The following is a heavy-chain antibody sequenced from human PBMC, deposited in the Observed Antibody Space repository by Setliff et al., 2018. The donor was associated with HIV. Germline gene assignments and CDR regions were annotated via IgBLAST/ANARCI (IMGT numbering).Heavy chain of an antibody. CDR2: IYYSGNT. CDR1: GGSISTSSSY. Sequence: SETLSLTCTVSGGSISTSSSYWGWLRQPPGKGLEWIGSIYYSGNTYFSPSLKSRITISVDTSKNQFSLKLSSLTAADTAVYFCARARGPPLPVLDLWGQGTLVTVSS. J-gene: IGHJ5*02. CDR3: ARARGPPLPVLDL. V-gene: IGHV4-39*07. D-gene: IGHD3-10*01.